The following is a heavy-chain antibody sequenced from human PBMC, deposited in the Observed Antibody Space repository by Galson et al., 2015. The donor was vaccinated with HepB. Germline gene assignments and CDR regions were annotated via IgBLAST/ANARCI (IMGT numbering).Heavy chain of an antibody. CDR3: ASSGGGGDCCYDY. CDR1: GFTFSSYA. J-gene: IGHJ4*02. V-gene: IGHV3-30-3*01. Sequence: SLRLSCAASGFTFSSYAMHWVRQAPGKGLEWVAVISYDGSNKYYADSVKGRFTISRDNSKNTLYLQMNSLRAEDTAVYYCASSGGGGDCCYDYWGQGTLVTVSS. CDR2: ISYDGSNK. D-gene: IGHD2-21*01.